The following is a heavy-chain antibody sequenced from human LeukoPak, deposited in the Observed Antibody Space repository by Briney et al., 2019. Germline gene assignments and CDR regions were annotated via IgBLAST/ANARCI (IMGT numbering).Heavy chain of an antibody. CDR1: GFIFSTYD. CDR3: ARGDTAMVLNY. V-gene: IGHV3-33*01. Sequence: GRSLRLSCAASGFIFSTYDMHWVRQAPGKGLEWVAIIWYDGGNEYYADSVKGRFTISRDNSKNTLYLQMNSLRAEDTAVYYCARGDTAMVLNYWGQGTLVTVSS. D-gene: IGHD5-18*01. J-gene: IGHJ4*02. CDR2: IWYDGGNE.